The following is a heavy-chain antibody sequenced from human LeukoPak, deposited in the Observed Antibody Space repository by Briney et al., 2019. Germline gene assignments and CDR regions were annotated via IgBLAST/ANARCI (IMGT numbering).Heavy chain of an antibody. CDR3: ARDLVLSPPRYEFRSYFAFDI. J-gene: IGHJ3*02. CDR1: GGSISSGGYS. Sequence: SETLSLTCAVSGGSISSGGYSWSWIRQPPGKGLEWIGYIYHSGSTYYNPSLKSRVTMSVDTSKNQFSLKLSSVTAADTAVYYCARDLVLSPPRYEFRSYFAFDIWGQGTMVTVSS. CDR2: IYHSGST. V-gene: IGHV4-30-2*01. D-gene: IGHD1-26*01.